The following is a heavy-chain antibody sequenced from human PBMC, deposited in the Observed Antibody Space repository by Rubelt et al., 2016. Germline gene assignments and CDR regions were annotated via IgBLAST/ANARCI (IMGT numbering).Heavy chain of an antibody. J-gene: IGHJ4*02. Sequence: QLQLQESGPGLVKPSETLSLTCTVSGGSISSSSYYWGWIRQPPGKGLEWIGSIYYSGSTYYNPSLKCGVTISVDTSKTQFSLKLSSVTAADTAVYYCARESITEQQLVWGGYYFDYWGQGTLVTVSS. CDR1: GGSISSSSYY. CDR2: IYYSGST. CDR3: ARESITEQQLVWGGYYFDY. D-gene: IGHD6-13*01. V-gene: IGHV4-39*02.